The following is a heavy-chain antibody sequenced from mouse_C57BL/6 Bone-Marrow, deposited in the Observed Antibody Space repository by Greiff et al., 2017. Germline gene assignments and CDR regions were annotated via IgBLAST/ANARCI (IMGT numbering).Heavy chain of an antibody. J-gene: IGHJ3*01. Sequence: EVKLQESGPVLVKPGASVKMSCKASGYTFTDYYMNWVKQSHGKSLEWIGVINPYNGGTSYNQKFKGKATLTVDKSSSTAYMELNSLTSEDSAVYYCARDDYDPAWFAYWGQGTLVTVSA. V-gene: IGHV1-19*01. CDR1: GYTFTDYY. D-gene: IGHD2-4*01. CDR3: ARDDYDPAWFAY. CDR2: INPYNGGT.